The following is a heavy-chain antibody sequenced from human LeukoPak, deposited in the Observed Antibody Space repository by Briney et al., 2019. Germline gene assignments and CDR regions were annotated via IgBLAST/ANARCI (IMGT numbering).Heavy chain of an antibody. CDR1: GFTFSSYA. CDR3: AKDHYYDSSGYSPLAY. Sequence: GGSLRLSCAASGFTFSSYAMSWVRQAPGKGLEWVSAISGSGGSTYYADSVKGRFTISRDNSKNTLYLQMNSLRAEDTAVYYCAKDHYYDSSGYSPLAYWGQGTLVTVSS. CDR2: ISGSGGST. J-gene: IGHJ4*02. V-gene: IGHV3-23*01. D-gene: IGHD3-22*01.